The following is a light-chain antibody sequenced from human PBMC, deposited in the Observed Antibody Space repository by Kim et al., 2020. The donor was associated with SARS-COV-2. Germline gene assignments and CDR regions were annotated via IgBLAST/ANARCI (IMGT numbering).Light chain of an antibody. CDR3: QAWESSTGV. CDR1: KLGDKY. J-gene: IGLJ1*01. V-gene: IGLV3-1*01. Sequence: SVSPGQTASITCSGDKLGDKYACWYQQKPGHSPVLVIYQDSKRPSGIPERFSGSNSGNTATLTISGTQAMDEADYYCQAWESSTGVFGTGTKVTVL. CDR2: QDS.